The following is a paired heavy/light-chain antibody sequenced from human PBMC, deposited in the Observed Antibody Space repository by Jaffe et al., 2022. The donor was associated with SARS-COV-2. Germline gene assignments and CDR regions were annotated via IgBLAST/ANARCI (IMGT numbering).Light chain of an antibody. Sequence: DIQMTQSPSSLSASVGDRVTITCRASQSISSYLNWYQQKPGKAPKLLIYAASSLQSGVPSRFSGSGSGTDFTLTISSLQPEDFATYYCQQSYSTPLFGQGTKVEIK. J-gene: IGKJ1*01. CDR1: QSISSY. CDR2: AAS. V-gene: IGKV1-39*01. CDR3: QQSYSTPL.
Heavy chain of an antibody. CDR3: ARGSCSGGSCYFEPPDAFDI. CDR2: IYYSGST. V-gene: IGHV4-59*01. CDR1: GGSISSYY. J-gene: IGHJ3*02. D-gene: IGHD2-15*01. Sequence: QVQLQESGPGLVKPSETLSLTCTVSGGSISSYYWSWIRQPPGKGLEWIGYIYYSGSTNYNPSLKSRVTISVDTSKNQFSLKLSSVTAADTAVYYCARGSCSGGSCYFEPPDAFDIWGQGTMVTVSS.